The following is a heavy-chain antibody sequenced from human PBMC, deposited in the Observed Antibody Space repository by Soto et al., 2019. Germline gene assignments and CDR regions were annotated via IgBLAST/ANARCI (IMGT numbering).Heavy chain of an antibody. Sequence: QVQLQESGPGRVKPSETLSLTCTVSGGSVSSGNYYWSWTRQPPGKGLEWIGYFYYTGSTNYNPSLKSRVTISIDASKNQFSLRLSSVTAADTAVYYCARSMHYSDGSNYSPFDYWCQGTLVTVSS. V-gene: IGHV4-61*01. CDR2: FYYTGST. J-gene: IGHJ4*02. CDR1: GGSVSSGNYY. CDR3: ARSMHYSDGSNYSPFDY. D-gene: IGHD3-22*01.